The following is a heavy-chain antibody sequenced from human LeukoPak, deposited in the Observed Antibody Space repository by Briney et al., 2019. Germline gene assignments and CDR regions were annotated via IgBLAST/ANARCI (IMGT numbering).Heavy chain of an antibody. CDR3: ASRHCSGGGCYFAGADPFDY. D-gene: IGHD2-15*01. CDR2: IYSGGNI. CDR1: GFTFSNAW. Sequence: GGSLRLSSAASGFTFSNAWMNWVRQAPGKGLEWVSVIYSGGNIYYIDCLKGRFTISRDTFKNTLYLQMNSLRAEDTAVYFCASRHCSGGGCYFAGADPFDYWGQGTLVTVSS. J-gene: IGHJ4*02. V-gene: IGHV3-53*01.